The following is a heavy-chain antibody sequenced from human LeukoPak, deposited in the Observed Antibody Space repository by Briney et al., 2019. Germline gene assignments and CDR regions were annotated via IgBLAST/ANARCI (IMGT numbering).Heavy chain of an antibody. D-gene: IGHD3-10*01. V-gene: IGHV1-18*01. CDR1: GYTFTSYG. Sequence: ASVKVSCKASGYTFTSYGISWVRQAPGQGLEWMGWISAYNGNTNYAQKLQGRVTMTTDTSTSTAYMELRSLRSDDTAVYYCARDQVSFGYCGSGSYVWGQGTLVTVSS. CDR2: ISAYNGNT. J-gene: IGHJ4*02. CDR3: ARDQVSFGYCGSGSYV.